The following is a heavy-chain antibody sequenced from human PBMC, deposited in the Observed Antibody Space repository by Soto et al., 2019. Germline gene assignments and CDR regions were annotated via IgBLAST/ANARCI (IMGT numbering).Heavy chain of an antibody. V-gene: IGHV3-30*18. CDR2: ISYDGSNK. Sequence: QVQLVESGGGVVQPGRSLRLSCAASGFTFSSYGMHWVRQAPGKGLEWVAVISYDGSNKYYADSVKGRFTISRDNSKNQMYLQMNSLRAEDTAVYYCTKAGDYGGNSVLGWYFDLWGRGTLVTVSS. CDR1: GFTFSSYG. J-gene: IGHJ2*01. CDR3: TKAGDYGGNSVLGWYFDL. D-gene: IGHD4-17*01.